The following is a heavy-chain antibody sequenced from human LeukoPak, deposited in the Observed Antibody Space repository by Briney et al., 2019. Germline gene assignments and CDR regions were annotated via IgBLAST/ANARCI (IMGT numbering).Heavy chain of an antibody. Sequence: GGSLRLSCAASGFTFSSYAMSWVRQAPGKGLEWVANIKQDGSEKYFVDSVKGRFTISRDNAKNSLYLQMDSLRAEDTAVYYCARDRGWYCSSTTCLTYYFDSWGQGALVTVSS. CDR2: IKQDGSEK. D-gene: IGHD2-2*01. J-gene: IGHJ4*02. V-gene: IGHV3-7*01. CDR3: ARDRGWYCSSTTCLTYYFDS. CDR1: GFTFSSYA.